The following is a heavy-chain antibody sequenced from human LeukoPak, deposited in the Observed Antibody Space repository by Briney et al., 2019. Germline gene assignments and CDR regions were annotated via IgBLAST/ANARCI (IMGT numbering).Heavy chain of an antibody. J-gene: IGHJ4*02. CDR3: ESKLSSSGWVY. CDR1: GFTFSSYP. CDR2: ISGSGGSK. V-gene: IGHV3-23*01. Sequence: PGGSLRLSCVASGFTFSSYPMGWVRQAPGKGLEYISSISGSGGSKVYVDSVKGRFTISRDNSKNTLYLQMNSLRAEDTAVYYCESKLSSSGWVYWGQGVLVTVSS. D-gene: IGHD6-19*01.